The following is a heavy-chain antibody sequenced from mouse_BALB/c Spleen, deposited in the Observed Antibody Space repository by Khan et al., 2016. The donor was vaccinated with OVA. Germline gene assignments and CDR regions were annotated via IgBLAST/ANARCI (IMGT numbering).Heavy chain of an antibody. CDR2: IYPGSNNT. V-gene: IGHV1-77*01. J-gene: IGHJ3*01. CDR1: GYTFTDYN. Sequence: QVRLQQSGAELARPGASVKLSCKASGYTFTDYNINWVKQRTGQGLEWIGEIYPGSNNTYYNEKFKGKATLTADKSSSTAYMQLSSLTSDDAAVYCCEREGGAWFPYWGQGTLVTVSA. CDR3: EREGGAWFPY.